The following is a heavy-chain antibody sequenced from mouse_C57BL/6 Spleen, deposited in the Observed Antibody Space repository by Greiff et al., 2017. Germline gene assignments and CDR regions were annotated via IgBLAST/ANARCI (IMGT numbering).Heavy chain of an antibody. V-gene: IGHV1-9*01. D-gene: IGHD1-1*01. Sequence: VQLQQSGAELMKPGASVKLSCKATGYTFTGYWIEWVKQRPGHGLEWIGEIFPGGGSTNYNEKFKGQATLTADTSSNTAYMQLSRLTTEDSGIYYGARISVGAGDYWGQGTSVTVSS. CDR1: GYTFTGYW. CDR2: IFPGGGST. J-gene: IGHJ4*01. CDR3: ARISVGAGDY.